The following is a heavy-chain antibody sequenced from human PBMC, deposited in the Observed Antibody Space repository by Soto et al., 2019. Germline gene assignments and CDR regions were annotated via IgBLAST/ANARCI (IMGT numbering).Heavy chain of an antibody. Sequence: PGGSLRLSCAASGFDFSSYSMNWVRQAPGKGLEWVSSINNSSSYIYYADSVKGRFTISRDNAKNSLYLQMNSLRAEDTAVYYCARARIAGGFDPWGQGTLVTVS. CDR2: INNSSSYI. V-gene: IGHV3-21*01. CDR3: ARARIAGGFDP. D-gene: IGHD6-13*01. CDR1: GFDFSSYS. J-gene: IGHJ5*02.